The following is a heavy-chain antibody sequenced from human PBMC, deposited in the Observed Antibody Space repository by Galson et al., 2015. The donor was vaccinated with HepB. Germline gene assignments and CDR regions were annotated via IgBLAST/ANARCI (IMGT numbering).Heavy chain of an antibody. D-gene: IGHD6-13*01. Sequence: SLRLSCAASGFTFSSYGMSWVRQAPGKGLEWVSGISDSGGSTYYADSVKGRFTISRDNSKNTLYLQMNSLRAEDTAVYYCARRGIAAAGGGFDIWGQGTMVTVSS. CDR3: ARRGIAAAGGGFDI. J-gene: IGHJ3*02. V-gene: IGHV3-23*01. CDR2: ISDSGGST. CDR1: GFTFSSYG.